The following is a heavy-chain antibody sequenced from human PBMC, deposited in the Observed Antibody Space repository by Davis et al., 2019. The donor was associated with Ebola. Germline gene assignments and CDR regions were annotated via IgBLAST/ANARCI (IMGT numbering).Heavy chain of an antibody. V-gene: IGHV1-18*01. CDR3: ARAIAAAGGWFDP. J-gene: IGHJ5*02. CDR1: GGTFSSYS. CDR2: ISSYNGNT. Sequence: ASVKVSCKTSGGTFSSYSIGWVRQAPGQGLEWMGWISSYNGNTNYAQKLQGRVTMTTDTSTSTAYMELRSLRSDDTAAYYCARAIAAAGGWFDPWGQGTLVTVSS. D-gene: IGHD6-13*01.